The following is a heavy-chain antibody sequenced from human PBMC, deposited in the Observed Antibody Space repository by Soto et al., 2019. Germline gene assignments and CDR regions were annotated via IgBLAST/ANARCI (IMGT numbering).Heavy chain of an antibody. V-gene: IGHV4-61*01. D-gene: IGHD2-15*01. Sequence: PSETLSLTCTVSGDSVSSGRYYWSWIRQSPGKGLEWIGYIYYSGSTNYNPSLKSRVTISVDTSKNQFSLKLSSVTAADTAVYYCARGRGPRYCSGGSCYTNWFDPWGQGTLVTVSS. CDR3: ARGRGPRYCSGGSCYTNWFDP. J-gene: IGHJ5*02. CDR1: GDSVSSGRYY. CDR2: IYYSGST.